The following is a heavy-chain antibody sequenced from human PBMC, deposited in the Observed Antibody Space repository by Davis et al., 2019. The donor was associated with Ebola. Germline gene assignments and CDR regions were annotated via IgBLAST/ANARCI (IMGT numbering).Heavy chain of an antibody. CDR3: ARFTSPIVVVPAGRFDP. CDR2: IDPSDSYT. D-gene: IGHD2-2*01. J-gene: IGHJ5*02. CDR1: GYSFTSYW. Sequence: GESLKISCKGSGYSFTSYWISWVRQMPGKGLEWMGRIDPSDSYTNYSPSFQGHVTISADKSISTAYLQWSSLKASDTAMYYCARFTSPIVVVPAGRFDPWGQGTLVTVSS. V-gene: IGHV5-10-1*01.